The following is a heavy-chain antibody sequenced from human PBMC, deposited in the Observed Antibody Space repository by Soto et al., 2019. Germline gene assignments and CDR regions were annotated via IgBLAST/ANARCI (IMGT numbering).Heavy chain of an antibody. V-gene: IGHV3-30*18. CDR2: ISYDGSNK. Sequence: GGSLRLSCAASGFTFSSYGMHWVRQAPGKGLEWVAVISYDGSNKYYADSVKGRFTISRDNSKNTLYLQMNSLRAEDTAVYYCAKDLVAMATEASFRPWGQGTLVTVSS. CDR3: AKDLVAMATEASFRP. D-gene: IGHD2-15*01. CDR1: GFTFSSYG. J-gene: IGHJ5*02.